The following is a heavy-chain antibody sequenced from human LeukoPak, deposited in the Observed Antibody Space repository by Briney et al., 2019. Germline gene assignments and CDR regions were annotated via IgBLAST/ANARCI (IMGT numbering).Heavy chain of an antibody. CDR3: AKDALGYCSSTSCSPIDY. D-gene: IGHD2-2*01. CDR2: IRYDGSNK. CDR1: GFAFSSYG. Sequence: GGSLRLSCAASGFAFSSYGMHLVRQAPGKGLEWVAFIRYDGSNKYYADSVKGRFTIYRDNSKNTLYLQMNSLRAEDTAVYYCAKDALGYCSSTSCSPIDYWGQGTLVTVSS. V-gene: IGHV3-30*02. J-gene: IGHJ4*02.